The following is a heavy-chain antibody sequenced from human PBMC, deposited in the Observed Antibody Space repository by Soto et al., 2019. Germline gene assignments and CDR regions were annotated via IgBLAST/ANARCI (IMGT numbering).Heavy chain of an antibody. J-gene: IGHJ4*02. CDR3: ARGLASFGY. CDR1: GYTFTSYD. CDR2: MNSNSGNT. V-gene: IGHV1-8*01. Sequence: QVQLVQSGAEVKKPGASVKVSCKASGYTFTSYDINWVRQATGQGLEWMGWMNSNSGNTGYAKKIQGRVTMPRNTSIRTAYMELSSLASEDLSGYYCARGLASFGYLAQGTLVTVA.